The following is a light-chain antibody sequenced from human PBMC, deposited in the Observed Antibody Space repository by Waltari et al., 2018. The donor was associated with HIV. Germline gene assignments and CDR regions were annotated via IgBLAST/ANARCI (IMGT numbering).Light chain of an antibody. CDR1: ALPKKY. CDR3: YSTDNSGHHRV. V-gene: IGLV3-10*01. CDR2: EDS. J-gene: IGLJ2*01. Sequence: SYELTQPPSVAVSPGQTARITCTGDALPKKYASWYQQKSGQAPVLVIYEDSKRPSGFPERSSGSSSVTTATLTISGAQVEDEADYYCYSTDNSGHHRVFGTGTKLTVL.